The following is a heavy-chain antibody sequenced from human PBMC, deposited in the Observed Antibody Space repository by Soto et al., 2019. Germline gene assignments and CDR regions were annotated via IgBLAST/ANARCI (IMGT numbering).Heavy chain of an antibody. CDR1: GFTFSDHY. D-gene: IGHD3-3*01. J-gene: IGHJ6*02. V-gene: IGHV3-72*01. CDR2: TRNKANSYTT. Sequence: GGSLRLSCAASGFTFSDHYMDWVRQAPGKGLEWVGRTRNKANSYTTEYAASVKGRFTISRDDPKNSLYLQMNSLKTEDTAVYYCARESHYDFWSGYLNYYYYGMDVWGQGTTVTVSS. CDR3: ARESHYDFWSGYLNYYYYGMDV.